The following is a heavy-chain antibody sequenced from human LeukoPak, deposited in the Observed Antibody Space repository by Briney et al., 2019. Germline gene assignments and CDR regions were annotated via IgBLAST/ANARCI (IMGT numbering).Heavy chain of an antibody. Sequence: ASVKVSCKASGYTFTSYGISWVRQAPGQGLEWMGWMNPNSGNTGYAQKFQGRVTMTRNTSISTAYMELSSLRSEDTAVYYCARGSDDFWSGYYNPYYYGMDVWGQGTTVTVSS. CDR2: MNPNSGNT. V-gene: IGHV1-8*02. CDR3: ARGSDDFWSGYYNPYYYGMDV. CDR1: GYTFTSYG. D-gene: IGHD3-3*01. J-gene: IGHJ6*02.